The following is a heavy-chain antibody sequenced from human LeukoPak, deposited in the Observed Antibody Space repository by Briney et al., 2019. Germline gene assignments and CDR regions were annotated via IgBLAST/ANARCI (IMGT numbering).Heavy chain of an antibody. CDR1: GFTFSSYA. CDR2: ISYDGSNK. V-gene: IGHV3-30*01. CDR3: ARGVGGIVVVPAAIFDP. D-gene: IGHD2-2*02. J-gene: IGHJ5*02. Sequence: GRSLRLSCAASGFTFSSYAMHGVRQAPGKGLEWVAVISYDGSNKYYADSVKGRFTISRDNSKNMLYLQMNSLRAEDTAVYYCARGVGGIVVVPAAIFDPWGQGTLVTVSS.